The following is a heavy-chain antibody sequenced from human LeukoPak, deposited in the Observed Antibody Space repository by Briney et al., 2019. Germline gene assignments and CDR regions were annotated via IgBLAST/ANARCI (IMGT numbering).Heavy chain of an antibody. CDR2: ISGGSGFT. CDR3: ARDLGYSSGPTY. CDR1: GVSFSSVS. V-gene: IGHV3-21*01. D-gene: IGHD6-19*01. J-gene: IGHJ4*02. Sequence: GGSLRLSCAASGVSFSSVSMNWVRQAPGEGLEWVSYISGGSGFTYYVDAVKGRVTISRDNAKNSLYLQMNSLRAEDTAVYYCARDLGYSSGPTYWGQGTRVTVSS.